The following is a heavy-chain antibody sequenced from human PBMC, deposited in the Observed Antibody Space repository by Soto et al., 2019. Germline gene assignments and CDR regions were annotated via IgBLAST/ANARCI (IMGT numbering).Heavy chain of an antibody. CDR2: INAGGGST. CDR1: GFTFSTYA. J-gene: IGHJ3*01. V-gene: IGHV3-23*01. Sequence: GGSLRLSCAASGFTFSTYAMNWVRQAPGKGLEWVSAINAGGGSTYYTDSVDGRFTISRDNSINMLYLQMNSLRTEDTAVYYCAHPRGYGVFDAYDFWGQGAMVTVSS. D-gene: IGHD4-17*01. CDR3: AHPRGYGVFDAYDF.